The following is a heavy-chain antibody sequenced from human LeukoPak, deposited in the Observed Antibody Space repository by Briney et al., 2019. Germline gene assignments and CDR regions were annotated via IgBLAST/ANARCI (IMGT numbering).Heavy chain of an antibody. V-gene: IGHV4-31*11. CDR1: GGSTSSGGYF. D-gene: IGHD3-9*01. J-gene: IGHJ4*02. Sequence: SQTLSLTCAVSGGSTSSGGYFWNWLRQLPGKGLEGVGYISYSGITYYNPSLKSRITISLYTSKNQFSLKLSSVTAADTAVYYCAANSDILSSGFGYWGQGTLVTVSS. CDR3: AANSDILSSGFGY. CDR2: ISYSGIT.